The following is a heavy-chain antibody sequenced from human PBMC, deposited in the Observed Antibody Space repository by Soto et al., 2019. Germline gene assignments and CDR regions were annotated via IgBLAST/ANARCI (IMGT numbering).Heavy chain of an antibody. D-gene: IGHD3-9*01. Sequence: GALRLSCAASGFSFAGYALTWVRLAPGKGLEWVASISGGGGSTYYADSVKGRFSISRDNSNRMVYLQMGSLTAGDTAVYYCAKTETFNGYYNAFDYWGQGTRVTVSS. CDR1: GFSFAGYA. CDR3: AKTETFNGYYNAFDY. J-gene: IGHJ4*02. CDR2: ISGGGGST. V-gene: IGHV3-23*01.